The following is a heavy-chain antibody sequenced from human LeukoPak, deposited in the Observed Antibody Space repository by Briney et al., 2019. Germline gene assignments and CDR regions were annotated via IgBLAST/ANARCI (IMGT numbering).Heavy chain of an antibody. CDR1: GVDIIRSNYY. CDR3: ARSGSYYYDSSGSFFDY. J-gene: IGHJ4*02. D-gene: IGHD3-22*01. V-gene: IGHV4-61*01. CDR2: IYYSGST. Sequence: SETLSLTCTVSGVDIIRSNYYWSWIRQPPGKGLEWIGYIYYSGSTNYNPSLKSRVTISVDTSKNQFSLKLSSVTAADTAVYYCARSGSYYYDSSGSFFDYWGQGTLVTVSS.